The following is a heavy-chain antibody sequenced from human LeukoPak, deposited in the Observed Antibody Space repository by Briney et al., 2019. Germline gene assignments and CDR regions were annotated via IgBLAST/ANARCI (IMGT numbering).Heavy chain of an antibody. D-gene: IGHD6-6*01. J-gene: IGHJ4*02. CDR3: ARDRGNVGAARYAAAY. CDR2: IYYSGTT. CDR1: GGSINSGTNY. V-gene: IGHV4-39*07. Sequence: PSETLSLTCTVSGGSINSGTNYWGWIRQPPGKGLEWIGSIYYSGTTFYNPSLKSRVTISLDTSKNQFSLKLTSVTAADTAVYYCARDRGNVGAARYAAAYWGQGTLVTVSS.